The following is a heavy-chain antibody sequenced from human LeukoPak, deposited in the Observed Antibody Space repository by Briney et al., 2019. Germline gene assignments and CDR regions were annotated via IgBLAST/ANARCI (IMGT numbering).Heavy chain of an antibody. CDR2: INHSGST. V-gene: IGHV4-34*01. CDR1: GGSFSGYY. J-gene: IGHJ4*02. Sequence: PSETLSLTCAVYGGSFSGYYWSWIRQPPGKGLEWIGEINHSGSTNYNPSLKSRVTISVDTSKNQFSLKLSSVTAADTAVYYCARYGEINVTTYYYDHWGQGTLVTVSS. D-gene: IGHD3-10*01. CDR3: ARYGEINVTTYYYDH.